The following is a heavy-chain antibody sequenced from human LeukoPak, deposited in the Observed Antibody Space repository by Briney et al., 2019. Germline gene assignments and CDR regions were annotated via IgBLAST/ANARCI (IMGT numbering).Heavy chain of an antibody. CDR3: AREGDDITMVRKYYFDY. Sequence: ASVKVSCKASGGTFSSYAISWVRQAPGQGLEWMGGIIPIFGTANYAQKFQGRVTITADKSTSTAYMELSSLRSEDTAVYYCAREGDDITMVRKYYFDYWGQGTLVTVSS. V-gene: IGHV1-69*06. J-gene: IGHJ4*02. D-gene: IGHD3-10*01. CDR1: GGTFSSYA. CDR2: IIPIFGTA.